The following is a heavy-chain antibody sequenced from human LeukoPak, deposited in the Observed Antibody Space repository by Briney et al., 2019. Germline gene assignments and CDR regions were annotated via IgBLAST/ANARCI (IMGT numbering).Heavy chain of an antibody. V-gene: IGHV3-23*01. Sequence: GGSLRLSCAASGFTFSSYAMSWVRQAPGKGLEWVSAISGSGGSTYYADSVKGRFTISRDNSKNTLYLQMNSLRAEDTAVYYCAKGLNYDFWSGYYTNDYWGRGTLVTVSS. J-gene: IGHJ4*02. D-gene: IGHD3-3*01. CDR1: GFTFSSYA. CDR2: ISGSGGST. CDR3: AKGLNYDFWSGYYTNDY.